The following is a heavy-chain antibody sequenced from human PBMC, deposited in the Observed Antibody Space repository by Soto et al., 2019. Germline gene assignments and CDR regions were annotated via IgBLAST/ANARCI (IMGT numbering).Heavy chain of an antibody. CDR2: ISYDGSNK. D-gene: IGHD3-22*01. CDR1: GFTFSSYG. CDR3: AKTGYYYDSSGYYSYVDY. J-gene: IGHJ4*02. V-gene: IGHV3-30*18. Sequence: QVQLVESGGGVVQPGRSLRLSCAASGFTFSSYGMHWVRQAPGKGLEWVAVISYDGSNKYYADSVKGRFTISRDNSKNTLYLQMNSLRAEDTAVYYCAKTGYYYDSSGYYSYVDYWGQGTLVTVSS.